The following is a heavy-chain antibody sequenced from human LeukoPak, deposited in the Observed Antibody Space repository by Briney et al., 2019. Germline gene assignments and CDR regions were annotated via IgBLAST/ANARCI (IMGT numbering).Heavy chain of an antibody. D-gene: IGHD2-2*01. Sequence: NASETLSLTCTVSGGSINSRGYYWGWIRQTPGKGLEWVGSIYYSGSTFYSPSLKSRLIISVDTSKNQFSLKLSSVTAADTAVYYCASRFCSTTTCLFDYWGQGTLVTVSS. CDR3: ASRFCSTTTCLFDY. J-gene: IGHJ4*02. CDR1: GGSINSRGYY. CDR2: IYYSGST. V-gene: IGHV4-39*01.